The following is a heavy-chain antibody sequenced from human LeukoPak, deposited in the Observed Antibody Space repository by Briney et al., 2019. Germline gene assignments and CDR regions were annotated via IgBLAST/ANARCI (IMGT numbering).Heavy chain of an antibody. J-gene: IGHJ4*02. Sequence: SETLSLTCTVSGGSISSYYWSWIRQPPGKGLEWIGYISYSGSTNYNPSLKSRVTISVDTFKNQFSLKLSSVTAADTAVYYCARVYSSPMGNYFGFWGQGTLVTVSS. CDR1: GGSISSYY. CDR2: ISYSGST. V-gene: IGHV4-59*01. CDR3: ARVYSSPMGNYFGF. D-gene: IGHD6-13*01.